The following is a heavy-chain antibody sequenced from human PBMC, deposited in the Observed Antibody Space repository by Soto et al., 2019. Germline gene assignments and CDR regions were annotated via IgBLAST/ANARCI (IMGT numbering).Heavy chain of an antibody. J-gene: IGHJ6*02. CDR1: GGSIRTSIYY. D-gene: IGHD6-13*01. V-gene: IGHV4-39*01. Sequence: SDTLSLTCTVSGGSIRTSIYYWGWIGQPPWKGLEWIGSIYYSGLTHSNPSLPSLKSRVTIYVDISQNQFSLKLTAVTASDTAVYYCARLPAQGIAAGGAMDVWGQGTTVTVSS. CDR3: ARLPAQGIAAGGAMDV. CDR2: IYYSGLT.